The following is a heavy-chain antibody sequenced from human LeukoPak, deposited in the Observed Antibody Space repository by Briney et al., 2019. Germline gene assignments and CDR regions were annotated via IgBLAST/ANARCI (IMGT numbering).Heavy chain of an antibody. J-gene: IGHJ6*03. Sequence: GGSLRLSCAASGFTFSSYAMSWVRQAPGKGLEWVSAISGSGGSTYYADSVKGRFTISRDNSKNTLYLQMNSLRAEDTAVYHCARLVGDSGPYHYYFVDVWGKGTTVAVSS. CDR1: GFTFSSYA. CDR2: ISGSGGST. CDR3: ARLVGDSGPYHYYFVDV. D-gene: IGHD1-26*01. V-gene: IGHV3-23*01.